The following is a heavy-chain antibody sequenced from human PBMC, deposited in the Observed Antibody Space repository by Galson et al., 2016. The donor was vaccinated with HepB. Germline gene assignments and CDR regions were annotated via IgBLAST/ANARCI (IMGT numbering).Heavy chain of an antibody. Sequence: SLRLSCALSGFPVTDNYMSWVRQAPGKGLEWLSVIYSGGTTNYADSLKGRFTISRDNSKNTVYLHISSLRVEDTAVYYCASSYCTGGSCYFDDWGQGTLLTVSS. D-gene: IGHD2-15*01. J-gene: IGHJ4*02. CDR2: IYSGGTT. CDR1: GFPVTDNY. CDR3: ASSYCTGGSCYFDD. V-gene: IGHV3-53*01.